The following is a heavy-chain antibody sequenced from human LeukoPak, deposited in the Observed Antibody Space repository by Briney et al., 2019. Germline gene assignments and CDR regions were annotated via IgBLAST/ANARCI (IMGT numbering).Heavy chain of an antibody. CDR3: AREEGDGYNYERYFDY. CDR2: IYTSGST. Sequence: PSQTLSLTCTVSGGSISSGSYYWSWIRQPAGKGLEWIGRIYTSGSTNYNPSLKSRVTISVDTSKNQFSLKLSSVTAADTAVYYCAREEGDGYNYERYFDYWGQGTLVTVSS. J-gene: IGHJ4*02. V-gene: IGHV4-61*02. D-gene: IGHD5-24*01. CDR1: GGSISSGSYY.